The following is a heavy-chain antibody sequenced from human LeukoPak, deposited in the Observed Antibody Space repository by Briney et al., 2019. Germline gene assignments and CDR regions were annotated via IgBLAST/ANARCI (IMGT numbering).Heavy chain of an antibody. CDR1: GDSVSSSSAA. CDR3: AREPTASLWFDP. Sequence: SQTLSLTCAISGDSVSSSSAAWTWIRQSPSRGLEWLGRTYYRSKWYNHYAVSVKSRITFNADTSRNQFSLQLNSVTPEDTAVYYCAREPTASLWFDPWGQGILVTVSS. V-gene: IGHV6-1*01. CDR2: TYYRSKWYN. D-gene: IGHD4-17*01. J-gene: IGHJ5*02.